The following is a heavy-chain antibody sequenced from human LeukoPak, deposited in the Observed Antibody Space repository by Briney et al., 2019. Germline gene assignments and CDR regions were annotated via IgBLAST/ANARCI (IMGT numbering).Heavy chain of an antibody. V-gene: IGHV1-3*01. CDR3: ARDGIYGDCDI. CDR1: GYTFTSYP. Sequence: ASVKVSCKASGYTFTSYPMHWVRQAPGQRLEWMGWINAGNGNTKYSQKFQGRVTITRDTSASTAYMDLSSLRSEDTAVYYYARDGIYGDCDIWGQGTMVTVSS. D-gene: IGHD4-17*01. CDR2: INAGNGNT. J-gene: IGHJ3*02.